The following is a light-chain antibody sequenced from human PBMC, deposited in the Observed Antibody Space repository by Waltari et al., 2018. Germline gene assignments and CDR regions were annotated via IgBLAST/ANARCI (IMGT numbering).Light chain of an antibody. Sequence: EIVLTQSPATLSLSPGERVTISCRASQSVNRALAWYQQKPVQAPRLLIYDASNRATGIPARFSGSGSGTDFTLTISSLEAEDFGVYYCQLRSNWRITFGQGTRLEIK. J-gene: IGKJ5*01. CDR1: QSVNRA. V-gene: IGKV3-11*01. CDR3: QLRSNWRIT. CDR2: DAS.